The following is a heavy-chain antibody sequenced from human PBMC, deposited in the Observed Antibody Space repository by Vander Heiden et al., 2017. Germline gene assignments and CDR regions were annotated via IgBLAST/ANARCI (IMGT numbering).Heavy chain of an antibody. D-gene: IGHD4-4*01. Sequence: HVQLQEASPRLVKPSETLSLTRTVSGGSISGFYWSWIRQRARKGLERVVGFYCSWIRQPAGKGLEWIGRIYSTGSSNYNPSLKSRVTMSTDTSKNRFSLRLTSVTAADTAMYFCARLKTVTTGHFYGMDVWGQGTPVTVSS. V-gene: IGHV4-4*07. CDR2: IYSTGSS. J-gene: IGHJ6*02. CDR1: GGSISGFYWSWIRQRARKGLERVVGFY. CDR3: ARLKTVTTGHFYGMDV.